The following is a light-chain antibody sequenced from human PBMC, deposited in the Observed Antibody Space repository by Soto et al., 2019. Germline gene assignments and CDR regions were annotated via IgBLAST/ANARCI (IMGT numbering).Light chain of an antibody. J-gene: IGKJ2*01. CDR1: QSISNW. V-gene: IGKV1-5*03. Sequence: DIQMTQSPSTLSASVGDRVTITCRASQSISNWLAWYQQKPGKAPKLLLYKASTLQSGVPSRFSGSGSGTDFSLTISSLQPDDFATYYCQQYNSYPYTFGQGTKLEIK. CDR3: QQYNSYPYT. CDR2: KAS.